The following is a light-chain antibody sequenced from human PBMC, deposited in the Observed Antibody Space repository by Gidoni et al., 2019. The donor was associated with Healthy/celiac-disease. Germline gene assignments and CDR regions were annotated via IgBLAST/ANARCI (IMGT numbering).Light chain of an antibody. V-gene: IGKV1-39*01. J-gene: IGKJ1*01. Sequence: DIQMTQSPSSLSASVGDRVTITCRASQSISSYLNWYQQKPGKDPKLLIYAASSLQSGVQSRFSGSGSGTDFTLTISSLQPEDFATYYCQQSYSTLWTFGQGTKVEIK. CDR3: QQSYSTLWT. CDR2: AAS. CDR1: QSISSY.